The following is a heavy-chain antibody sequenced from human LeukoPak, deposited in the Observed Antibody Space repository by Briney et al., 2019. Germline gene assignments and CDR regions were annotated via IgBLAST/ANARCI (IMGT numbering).Heavy chain of an antibody. CDR3: ARDYGSGSYHDY. V-gene: IGHV3-21*01. Sequence: GGSLRLSCAASGFTFSNYSMHWVRQAPGKGLEWVSSISSSSSYIYYADSVKGRFTISRDNAKNSLYLQMNSLRAEDTAVYYCARDYGSGSYHDYWGQGTLVTVSS. D-gene: IGHD3-10*01. CDR2: ISSSSSYI. CDR1: GFTFSNYS. J-gene: IGHJ4*02.